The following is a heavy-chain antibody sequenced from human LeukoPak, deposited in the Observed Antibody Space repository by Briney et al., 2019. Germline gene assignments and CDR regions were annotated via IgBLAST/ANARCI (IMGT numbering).Heavy chain of an antibody. CDR2: IKEDGSEK. Sequence: GGSLRLSCAASRFTFSTYWMSWVRQAPGKGLEWVANIKEDGSEKYYVGSVKGRFTISRDNAKNSLYLQMNSLRAEDTAVYYCARDVSPNSGYYYGLDYWGQGTLVTVSS. D-gene: IGHD1-26*01. CDR1: RFTFSTYW. CDR3: ARDVSPNSGYYYGLDY. V-gene: IGHV3-7*01. J-gene: IGHJ4*02.